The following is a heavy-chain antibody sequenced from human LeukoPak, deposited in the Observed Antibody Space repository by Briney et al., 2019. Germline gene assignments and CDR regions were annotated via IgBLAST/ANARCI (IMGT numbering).Heavy chain of an antibody. CDR2: IYYSGST. Sequence: KPSETLSLTCIVSGGSISSHYWSWIRQPPGKGLEWIGYIYYSGSTNYNPSLKSRVTISVDTSKNQFSLKLSSVTAADTAVYYCARGSRIRYYYYYYMDVWGKGTTVTVSS. D-gene: IGHD2-21*01. CDR3: ARGSRIRYYYYYYMDV. CDR1: GGSISSHY. V-gene: IGHV4-59*11. J-gene: IGHJ6*03.